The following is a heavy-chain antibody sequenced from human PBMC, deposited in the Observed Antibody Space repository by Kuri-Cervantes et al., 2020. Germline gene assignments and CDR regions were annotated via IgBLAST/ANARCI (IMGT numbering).Heavy chain of an antibody. Sequence: SETLSLTCTVSGGFIRRGDSHWSWIRLPAGKGLEWIGRIYPSGSAHYNPSLKSRLTISLDKSKKHFSLTLTSVTAADTAVYYCASTSGLSGSALDSWGQGTLVTVSS. D-gene: IGHD6-19*01. J-gene: IGHJ5*01. CDR2: IYPSGSA. V-gene: IGHV4-61*02. CDR3: ASTSGLSGSALDS. CDR1: GGFIRRGDSH.